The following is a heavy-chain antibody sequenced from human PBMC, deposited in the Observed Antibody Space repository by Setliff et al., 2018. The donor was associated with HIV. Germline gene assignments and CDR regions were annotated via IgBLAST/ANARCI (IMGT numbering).Heavy chain of an antibody. J-gene: IGHJ4*02. V-gene: IGHV4-34*01. Sequence: SETLSLTCAVYGPSFSGYYWNWIRQFPGKSLEWIGEINHSGTTNYSPSFKGRLNISVDVSKNQFSLRLASLSAADTAAYFCAAKPMIRGRPFAFWGQATLVTVSS. CDR2: INHSGTT. CDR1: GPSFSGYY. D-gene: IGHD3-10*01. CDR3: AAKPMIRGRPFAF.